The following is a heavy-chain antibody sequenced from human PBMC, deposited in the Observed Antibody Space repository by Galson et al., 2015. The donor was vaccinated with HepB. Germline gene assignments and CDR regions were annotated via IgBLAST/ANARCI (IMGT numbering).Heavy chain of an antibody. D-gene: IGHD3-22*01. J-gene: IGHJ4*02. CDR2: IGTAGDT. V-gene: IGHV3-13*01. Sequence: SLRLSCAASGFTFSSYDMHWVRQATGKGLEWVPAIGTAGDTYYPGSVKGRFTISRENAKNSLYLQMNSLRAGDTAVYYCARADGSGEDYFDYWGQGTLVTVSS. CDR1: GFTFSSYD. CDR3: ARADGSGEDYFDY.